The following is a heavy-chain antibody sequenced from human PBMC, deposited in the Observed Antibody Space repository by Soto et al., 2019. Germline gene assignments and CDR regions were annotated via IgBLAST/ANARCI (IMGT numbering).Heavy chain of an antibody. CDR3: AKDAVSGDGVWLAHD. D-gene: IGHD4-17*01. Sequence: QPGGSLRLSCAASGFPFPSYAIIWIRQVPGRGLEWVSGLYGSGRGIHYADSVKGRFTISRDNSAYTVYLQMNNLGVEDTATYYCAKDAVSGDGVWLAHDWGQGTVVTVSS. CDR1: GFPFPSYA. J-gene: IGHJ4*02. V-gene: IGHV3-23*01. CDR2: LYGSGRGI.